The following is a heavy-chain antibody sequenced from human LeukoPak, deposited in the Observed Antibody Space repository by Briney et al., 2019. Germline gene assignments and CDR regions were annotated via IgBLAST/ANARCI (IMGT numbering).Heavy chain of an antibody. CDR1: GFTFDDYA. J-gene: IGHJ3*01. D-gene: IGHD4-17*01. CDR2: ISWNSGSI. V-gene: IGHV3-9*01. Sequence: GRSLRLSCAASGFTFDDYAMHWVRQAPGKGLEWVSGISWNSGSIGYADSVKGRFTISRDNAKNSLYLQMNSLRAEDTAVYYCAKDRLRTSSWGQGTMVTVSS. CDR3: AKDRLRTSS.